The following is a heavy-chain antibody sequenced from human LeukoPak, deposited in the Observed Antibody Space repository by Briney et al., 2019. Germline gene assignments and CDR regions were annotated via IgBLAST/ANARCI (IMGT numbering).Heavy chain of an antibody. V-gene: IGHV4-39*07. CDR3: ARDNLGYYYDSSGYHFDY. D-gene: IGHD3-22*01. Sequence: SETLSLTCTVSGGSISSSSYYWGWIRQPPGKGLEWIGSIYYSGSTYYNPSLKSRVTISVDTSKNQFSLKLSSVTAADTAVYYCARDNLGYYYDSSGYHFDYWGQGTLVTVSS. CDR1: GGSISSSSYY. CDR2: IYYSGST. J-gene: IGHJ4*02.